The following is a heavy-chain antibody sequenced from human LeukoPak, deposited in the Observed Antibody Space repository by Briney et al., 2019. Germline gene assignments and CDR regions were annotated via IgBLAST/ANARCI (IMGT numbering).Heavy chain of an antibody. D-gene: IGHD6-13*01. CDR2: INSDGSSR. CDR1: GFTFSNYW. V-gene: IGHV3-74*01. J-gene: IGHJ4*02. Sequence: GGSLRLSCAASGFTFSNYWMHWVRQAPGKGLVWVSLINSDGSSRNYADSVKGRFTISRDNAKNTLYLQMNSLRGEDTAVYYCASASSHRIAAGGDYWGQGTLVTVSS. CDR3: ASASSHRIAAGGDY.